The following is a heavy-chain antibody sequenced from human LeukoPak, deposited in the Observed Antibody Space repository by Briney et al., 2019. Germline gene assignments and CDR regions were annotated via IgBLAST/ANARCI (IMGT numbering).Heavy chain of an antibody. CDR3: ASESITMIRGVIPY. V-gene: IGHV4-59*12. D-gene: IGHD3-10*01. Sequence: SETLSLTCTVSGGSISSYYWSWIRQPPGKGLEWIGYIYYSGSTNYNPSLKSRVTISVDKSKNQFSLKLSSVTDADTAVYYCASESITMIRGVIPYWGQGTLVTVSS. CDR1: GGSISSYY. J-gene: IGHJ4*02. CDR2: IYYSGST.